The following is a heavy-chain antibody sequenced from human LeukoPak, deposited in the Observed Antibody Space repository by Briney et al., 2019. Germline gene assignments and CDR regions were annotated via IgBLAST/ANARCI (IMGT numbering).Heavy chain of an antibody. V-gene: IGHV3-21*01. Sequence: GGSLRLSCAVSGITFSSYSMNWFRQAPGKGLEWVSSISSSSNYIYYADSMKGRFTISRDNAKNSLYLQMNSLRVEDTAVYYCASSMPDSSGYSHCDYWGQGTLVTVSS. CDR3: ASSMPDSSGYSHCDY. CDR1: GITFSSYS. J-gene: IGHJ4*02. CDR2: ISSSSNYI. D-gene: IGHD3-22*01.